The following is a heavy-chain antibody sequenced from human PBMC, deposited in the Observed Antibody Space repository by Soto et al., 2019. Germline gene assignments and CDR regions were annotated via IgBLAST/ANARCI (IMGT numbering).Heavy chain of an antibody. CDR3: SREVYFYYSMDG. J-gene: IGHJ6*04. CDR2: IIPVFGTP. V-gene: IGHV1-69*13. Sequence: GASVKASCKASGGTFRSYAINWVRQAPGHGLERAGGIIPVFGTPNYAQKFQGRVTITAREFTSTASMVLRSLRPVATAVSYRSREVYFYYSMDGWGKVTTGTVSS. CDR1: GGTFRSYA.